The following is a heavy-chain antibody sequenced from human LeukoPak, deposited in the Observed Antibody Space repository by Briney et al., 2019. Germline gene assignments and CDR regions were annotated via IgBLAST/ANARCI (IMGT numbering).Heavy chain of an antibody. V-gene: IGHV4-39*07. J-gene: IGHJ6*04. Sequence: SETLSLTCTVSGGSISSSSYYWGWIRQPPGKGLEWIGSIYYSGSTYYNPSLKSRVTISVDTSKNQFSLKLSSVTAADTAVYYCARGPRRVTKGCMGVWGKGTTVTVSS. D-gene: IGHD4-17*01. CDR2: IYYSGST. CDR3: ARGPRRVTKGCMGV. CDR1: GGSISSSSYY.